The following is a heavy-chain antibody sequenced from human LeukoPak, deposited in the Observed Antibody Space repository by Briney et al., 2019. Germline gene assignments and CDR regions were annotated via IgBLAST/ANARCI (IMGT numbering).Heavy chain of an antibody. Sequence: SETLSLTCTVSGASISTGSSYWSWIRQPAGEGLEWIGRIHNSGSTNYNPSPNSRVTISVDTSKNQVSLKLTSVTAADTAVYYCARNGYGSGSSWWGQGTLVTVSS. CDR2: IHNSGST. CDR1: GASISTGSSY. CDR3: ARNGYGSGSSW. V-gene: IGHV4-61*02. J-gene: IGHJ4*02. D-gene: IGHD3-10*01.